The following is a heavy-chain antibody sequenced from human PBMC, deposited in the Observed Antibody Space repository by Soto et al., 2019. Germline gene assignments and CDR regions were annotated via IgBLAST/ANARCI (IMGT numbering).Heavy chain of an antibody. Sequence: LRLSCAASGFTFSSYGMHWVRQAPGKGLEWVAVISYDGSNKYYADSVKGRFTISRDNSKNTLYLQMNSLRAEDTAVYYCAKDTGSGHWGQGTLVTVSS. V-gene: IGHV3-30*18. CDR2: ISYDGSNK. J-gene: IGHJ4*02. CDR1: GFTFSSYG. D-gene: IGHD3-10*01. CDR3: AKDTGSGH.